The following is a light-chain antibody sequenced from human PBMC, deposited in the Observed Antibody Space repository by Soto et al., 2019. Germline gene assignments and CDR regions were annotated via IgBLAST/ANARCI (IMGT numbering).Light chain of an antibody. Sequence: QTVVTQEPSFSVSPGGTVILTCGLTSGSVSTSYSPSWYQQSPGLAPRTLIYNTTTRSSGVPDRFSGSILGNKAALTITGAQSDDESDYLCALYVGSGTVVFSGGTKLTVL. CDR2: NTT. CDR1: SGSVSTSYS. J-gene: IGLJ2*01. CDR3: ALYVGSGTVV. V-gene: IGLV8-61*01.